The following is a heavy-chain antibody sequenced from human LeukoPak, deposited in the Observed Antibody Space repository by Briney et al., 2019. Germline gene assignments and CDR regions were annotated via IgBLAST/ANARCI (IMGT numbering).Heavy chain of an antibody. Sequence: GGSLRLSCAASGFTFSSYSMNWVRQAPGKGLEWASSISSSSSYIYYADSVKGRFTISRDNAKNSLYLQMNSLRAEDTAVYYCGSGDVRGYSGYDYEYWGQGTLVTVSS. CDR3: GSGDVRGYSGYDYEY. J-gene: IGHJ4*02. D-gene: IGHD5-12*01. CDR1: GFTFSSYS. CDR2: ISSSSSYI. V-gene: IGHV3-21*01.